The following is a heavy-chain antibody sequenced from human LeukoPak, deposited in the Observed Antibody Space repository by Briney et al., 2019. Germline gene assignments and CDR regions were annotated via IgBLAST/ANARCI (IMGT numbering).Heavy chain of an antibody. CDR2: IYPGDSDT. D-gene: IGHD1-26*01. V-gene: IGHV5-51*01. Sequence: GESLKISCKGSGYSFSNYWIGWVRQMPGKGLEWMGIIYPGDSDTRYSPSFQGQVTISADKSISTAYLQWSSLKASDTAMYYCARLRGTISGSYYGYYFDYWGQGALVTVSS. J-gene: IGHJ4*02. CDR3: ARLRGTISGSYYGYYFDY. CDR1: GYSFSNYW.